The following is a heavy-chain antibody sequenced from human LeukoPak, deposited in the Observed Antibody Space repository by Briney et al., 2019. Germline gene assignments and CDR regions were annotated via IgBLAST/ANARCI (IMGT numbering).Heavy chain of an antibody. CDR1: GGSISSYY. V-gene: IGHV4-59*01. D-gene: IGHD1/OR15-1a*01. Sequence: SETLSLTCTVSGGSISSYYWSWIRQPPGKGLEWIGYIYYSGSTNYNPSLKSRVTISVDTSKNQFPLKLSSVTAADTAVYYCAGQGAGRAETNFDYWGQGTLVTVSS. CDR2: IYYSGST. CDR3: AGQGAGRAETNFDY. J-gene: IGHJ4*02.